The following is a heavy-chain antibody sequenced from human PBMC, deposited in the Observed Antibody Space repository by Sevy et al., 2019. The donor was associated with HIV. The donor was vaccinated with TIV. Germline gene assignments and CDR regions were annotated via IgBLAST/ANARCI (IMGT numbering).Heavy chain of an antibody. D-gene: IGHD3-16*01. CDR1: GGSMSSYY. CDR3: AREGVIGGYGMDV. Sequence: SETLSLTCTVSGGSMSSYYWSWIRQPPGKGLEWIGYISYSGGTNYNPSLKSRVTISLDTSKNQFSLKLSSVTAADTAVYYCAREGVIGGYGMDVWGQGTTVTVSS. V-gene: IGHV4-59*01. CDR2: ISYSGGT. J-gene: IGHJ6*02.